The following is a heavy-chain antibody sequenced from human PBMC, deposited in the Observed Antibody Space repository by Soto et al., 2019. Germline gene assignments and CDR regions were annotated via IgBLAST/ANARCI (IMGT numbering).Heavy chain of an antibody. CDR3: ARVERGTATTVVDAFDI. CDR1: GGFVSSGNYY. Sequence: SETLSLTCAVYGGFVSSGNYYWSWIRQPPGKGLEWIGEMSHSGGTHFNPSLKSRVTISVDTSKNQFSLKMASVTAADTALYYCARVERGTATTVVDAFDIWGPGTMVTVSS. CDR2: MSHSGGT. D-gene: IGHD1-1*01. V-gene: IGHV4-61*01. J-gene: IGHJ3*02.